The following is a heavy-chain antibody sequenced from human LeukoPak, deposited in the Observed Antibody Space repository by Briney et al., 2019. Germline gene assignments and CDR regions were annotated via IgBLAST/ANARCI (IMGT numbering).Heavy chain of an antibody. D-gene: IGHD2/OR15-2a*01. Sequence: GGSLRLSCAASGITFSDFYMSWIRQAPGKGLEWVSDISSSGSTIYYADSVKGRFTISRDNSENSLYLQMDSLTAEDTAVYYCTRKGSQWDFLVDYWGQGTRVAVSP. CDR1: GITFSDFY. CDR3: TRKGSQWDFLVDY. V-gene: IGHV3-11*04. J-gene: IGHJ4*02. CDR2: ISSSGSTI.